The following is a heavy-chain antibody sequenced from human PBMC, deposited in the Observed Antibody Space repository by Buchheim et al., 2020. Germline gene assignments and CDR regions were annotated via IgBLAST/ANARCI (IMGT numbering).Heavy chain of an antibody. D-gene: IGHD2-2*01. CDR3: ASQIVVVPAAIDY. J-gene: IGHJ4*02. V-gene: IGHV4-30-4*01. CDR1: GGSINSGDYF. Sequence: QVQLQESGPGLVKPSQTLSLTCTVSGGSINSGDYFWSWIRQPPGKGLEWIGFIYYSARTYYNPSLTSRVTISIDTSKNQFSLKLTSVTAADTAVYYCASQIVVVPAAIDYWGQGTL. CDR2: IYYSART.